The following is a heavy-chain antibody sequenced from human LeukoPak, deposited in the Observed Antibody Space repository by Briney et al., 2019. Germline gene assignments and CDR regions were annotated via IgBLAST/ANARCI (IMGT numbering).Heavy chain of an antibody. CDR3: ARGKYSSSWYIFDP. Sequence: SETLSLTCTVTSGSVRSDNYYWSWIRQPPGKGLEWIGYMYNSGSTNYSPSLKSRVTMSADTSKNQLSLKLSAVTAADTAVYYSARGKYSSSWYIFDPWGQGALVTVSS. V-gene: IGHV4-61*01. D-gene: IGHD6-13*01. CDR2: MYNSGST. CDR1: SGSVRSDNYY. J-gene: IGHJ5*02.